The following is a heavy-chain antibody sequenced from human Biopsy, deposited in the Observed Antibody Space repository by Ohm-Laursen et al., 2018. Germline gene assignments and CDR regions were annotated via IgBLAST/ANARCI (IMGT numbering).Heavy chain of an antibody. Sequence: SQTLSLTCPVSGGSISSYYWTWIRQPPGKGLEWIGHVYYSGSTNQNPSLKSRVTILVDTSKNQFSLKLNSVTAADTAVYYCGRREVVITHDAFDTWGQGTMVTVSS. V-gene: IGHV4-59*08. CDR2: VYYSGST. CDR3: GRREVVITHDAFDT. D-gene: IGHD3-22*01. J-gene: IGHJ3*02. CDR1: GGSISSYY.